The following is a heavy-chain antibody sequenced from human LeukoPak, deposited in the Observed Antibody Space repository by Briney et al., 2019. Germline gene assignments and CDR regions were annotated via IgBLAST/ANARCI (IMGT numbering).Heavy chain of an antibody. V-gene: IGHV3-30*02. J-gene: IGHJ4*02. CDR1: GFIFSNYG. CDR3: AKDPVGATVSADY. D-gene: IGHD1-26*01. Sequence: GGSLRLSCAASGFIFSNYGMHWVRQAPGKGPEWVAFIRYDGSDKYYVDSVKDRFTISRDNSKNTVYLQMNSLRTEDTAVCHCAKDPVGATVSADYWGQGTLVTVSS. CDR2: IRYDGSDK.